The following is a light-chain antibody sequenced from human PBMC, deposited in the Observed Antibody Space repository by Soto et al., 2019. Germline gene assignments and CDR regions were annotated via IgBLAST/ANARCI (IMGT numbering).Light chain of an antibody. Sequence: EIVLTQSPGTLSLSPGERATLSCRASQSVSSNYLAWYQQKPGQAPRLLIYGASSRATGIPDRFSGSGSATDFTLTISRLEPXXXXVYYCQQYGTSPPLTFGGGTKVEIK. CDR1: QSVSSNY. V-gene: IGKV3-20*01. CDR3: QQYGTSPPLT. CDR2: GAS. J-gene: IGKJ4*01.